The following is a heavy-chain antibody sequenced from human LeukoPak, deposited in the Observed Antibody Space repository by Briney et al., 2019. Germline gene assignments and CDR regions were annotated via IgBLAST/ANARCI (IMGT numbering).Heavy chain of an antibody. CDR2: IYYSGTT. D-gene: IGHD3-10*01. J-gene: IGHJ4*02. CDR1: GFSFSSYA. Sequence: GSLRLSCAASGFSFSSYAMTWVRQAPGKGLEWLGYIYYSGTTYYNPSLKSRVTISVDTSKNQFSLKLSSVTAADTAVYYCARFAPDYGSGNAFDYWGQGTLVTVSS. CDR3: ARFAPDYGSGNAFDY. V-gene: IGHV4-59*12.